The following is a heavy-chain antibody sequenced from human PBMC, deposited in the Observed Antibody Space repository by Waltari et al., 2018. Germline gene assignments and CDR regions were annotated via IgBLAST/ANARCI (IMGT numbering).Heavy chain of an antibody. CDR3: ARSLSGYSYGSGYYYMDV. Sequence: QLQLQESGPGLVKPSETLSLTCTVSGGSISSSSYYWGWIRQPPGKGLEWCGSIYYRGGTSYNPALMSLGTISVDRSKNQFSLKRSSVTAADTAVYYCARSLSGYSYGSGYYYMDVWGKGTTVTVSS. CDR1: GGSISSSSYY. D-gene: IGHD5-18*01. J-gene: IGHJ6*03. V-gene: IGHV4-39*01. CDR2: IYYRGGT.